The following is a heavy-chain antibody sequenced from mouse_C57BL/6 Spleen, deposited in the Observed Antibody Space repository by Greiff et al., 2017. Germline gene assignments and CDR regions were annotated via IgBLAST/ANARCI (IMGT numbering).Heavy chain of an antibody. V-gene: IGHV6-6*01. CDR1: GFTFSDAW. CDR3: TRGAWDVWYFDV. Sequence: DVMLVESGGGLVQPGGSMKLSCAASGFTFSDAWMDWVRQSPEKGLEWVAEIRNKANNHATYYAESVKGRFTISRDDSKSSVYLQMNSLRAEDTGIYYCTRGAWDVWYFDVWGTGTTVTVSS. D-gene: IGHD4-1*01. J-gene: IGHJ1*03. CDR2: IRNKANNHAT.